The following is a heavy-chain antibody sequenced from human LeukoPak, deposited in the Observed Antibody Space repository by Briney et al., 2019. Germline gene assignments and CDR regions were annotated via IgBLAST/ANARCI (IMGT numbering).Heavy chain of an antibody. CDR1: GYTFTSYD. CDR3: ARVLYYHSSGYTFDY. J-gene: IGHJ4*02. D-gene: IGHD3-22*01. CDR2: MNPNSGNT. V-gene: IGHV1-8*01. Sequence: GASVKVSCKASGYTFTSYDINWVRQATGQGLEWMGWMNPNSGNTGYAQKFQGRFTMTRNTSISTAYMELSSLRSEDTAVYYCARVLYYHSSGYTFDYGGQGTLVTVSS.